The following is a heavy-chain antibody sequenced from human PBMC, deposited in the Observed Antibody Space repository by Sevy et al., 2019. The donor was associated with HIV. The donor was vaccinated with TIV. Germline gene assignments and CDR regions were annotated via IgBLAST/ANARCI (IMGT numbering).Heavy chain of an antibody. Sequence: GGSLRLSCAASGFTFSNYAMNWVRQAPGKGLEWVSGISGSGGSGDKANYADSVKGRFTISRDDPKNSLYLQLNSLRADDTAIYYCARKYDSSGYFDYWGQGTLVTVSS. J-gene: IGHJ4*02. CDR1: GFTFSNYA. V-gene: IGHV3-23*01. CDR2: ISGSGGSGDKA. D-gene: IGHD3-22*01. CDR3: ARKYDSSGYFDY.